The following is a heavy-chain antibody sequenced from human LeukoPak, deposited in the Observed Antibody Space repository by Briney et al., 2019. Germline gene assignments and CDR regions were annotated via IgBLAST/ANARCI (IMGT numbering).Heavy chain of an antibody. D-gene: IGHD3-3*01. J-gene: IGHJ4*02. CDR2: IIPILGIA. Sequence: SVKVSCKASGGTFSSYAISWVRQAPGQGLEWIGRIIPILGIANYAQKFQGRVTITADKSTSTAYMELSSLRSEDTAVYYCARDTIFGVVITDYWGQGTLVTVSS. CDR1: GGTFSSYA. CDR3: ARDTIFGVVITDY. V-gene: IGHV1-69*04.